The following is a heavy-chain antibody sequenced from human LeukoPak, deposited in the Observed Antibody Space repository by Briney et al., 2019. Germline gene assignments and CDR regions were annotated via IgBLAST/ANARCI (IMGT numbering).Heavy chain of an antibody. J-gene: IGHJ4*02. CDR3: ASLPYYDFWSSYYNFDY. CDR2: ISGSGGST. V-gene: IGHV3-23*01. CDR1: GFTFSSYA. D-gene: IGHD3-3*01. Sequence: PGGSLRLSCAASGFTFSSYAMSWVRQAPGKGLEWVSAISGSGGSTYYADSVKGRFTISRDNSKNTLYLQMNSLRAEDTAVYYCASLPYYDFWSSYYNFDYWGQGTLVTVSS.